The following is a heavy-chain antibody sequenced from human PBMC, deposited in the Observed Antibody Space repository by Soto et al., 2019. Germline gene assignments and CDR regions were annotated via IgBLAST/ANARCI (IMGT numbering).Heavy chain of an antibody. D-gene: IGHD2-8*02. J-gene: IGHJ6*02. CDR3: ARGESGLYYYYYGMDV. Sequence: GGSLRLSCAASGFTFSSYWMSWVRQAPGKGLEWVANIKQDGSEKYYVDSVKGRFTISRDNAENSLYLQMNSLRAEDTAVYYCARGESGLYYYYYGMDVWGQGTTVTVSS. CDR1: GFTFSSYW. V-gene: IGHV3-7*01. CDR2: IKQDGSEK.